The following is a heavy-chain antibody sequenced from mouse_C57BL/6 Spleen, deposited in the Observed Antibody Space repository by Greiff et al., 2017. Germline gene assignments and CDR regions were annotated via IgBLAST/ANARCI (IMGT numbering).Heavy chain of an antibody. CDR3: TGGLEAWDY. J-gene: IGHJ2*01. CDR2: IRLKSDNYAT. D-gene: IGHD2-2*01. CDR1: GFTFSNYW. Sequence: EVKLVEPGGGLVQPGGSMKLSCVASGFTFSNYWMNWVRQSPEKGLEWVAQIRLKSDNYATHYAASVNGRFTISRDESTRSVYQQMNNLRSEDTGNYYCTGGLEAWDYWGQGTTRTVSS. V-gene: IGHV6-3*01.